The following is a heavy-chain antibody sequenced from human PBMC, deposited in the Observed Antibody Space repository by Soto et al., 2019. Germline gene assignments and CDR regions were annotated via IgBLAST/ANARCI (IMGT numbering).Heavy chain of an antibody. D-gene: IGHD6-13*01. CDR1: GYTFTGYY. CDR3: ARVSIAAAGTDYYYMDV. Sequence: ASVKVSCKASGYTFTGYYMHWVRQAPGQGLEWMGWINPNSGGTNYAQKFQGWVTMTRDTSISTAYMELSRLRSDDTAVYYCARVSIAAAGTDYYYMDVSGKATTLTVYS. V-gene: IGHV1-2*04. J-gene: IGHJ6*03. CDR2: INPNSGGT.